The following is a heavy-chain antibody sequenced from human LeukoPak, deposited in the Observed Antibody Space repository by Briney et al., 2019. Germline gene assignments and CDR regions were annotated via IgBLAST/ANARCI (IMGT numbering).Heavy chain of an antibody. CDR2: IIPILGIA. CDR3: AREHTVTRGIDY. CDR1: GGTFSSYA. Sequence: SVKVSCKASGGTFSSYAISWVRQAPGQGLEWMGRIIPILGIANYAQKFQGRVTITADKSTSTAYMELSSLRSEDTAVYYCAREHTVTRGIDYWGQGTLVAVSS. J-gene: IGHJ4*02. V-gene: IGHV1-69*04. D-gene: IGHD4-17*01.